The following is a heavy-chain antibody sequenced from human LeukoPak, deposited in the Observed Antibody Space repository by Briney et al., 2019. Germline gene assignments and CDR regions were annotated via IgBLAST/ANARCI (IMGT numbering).Heavy chain of an antibody. Sequence: SVKVSCKASGGTLSKYGISWLRQARGKGREWMGRIIPIFGPALYAPQFKGRVTIAADTSTETAYVEVTSLISEDTAVYFCATDPHSDFWTGYYWDSWGQGTLVTVSS. V-gene: IGHV1-69*06. CDR3: ATDPHSDFWTGYYWDS. J-gene: IGHJ4*02. D-gene: IGHD3/OR15-3a*01. CDR1: GGTLSKYG. CDR2: IIPIFGPA.